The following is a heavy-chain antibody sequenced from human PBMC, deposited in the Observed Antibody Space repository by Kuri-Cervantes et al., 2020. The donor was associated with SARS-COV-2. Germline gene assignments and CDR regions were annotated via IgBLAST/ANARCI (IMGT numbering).Heavy chain of an antibody. Sequence: GSLRLSCTVSGGSISSHYWSWIRQPPGKGLEWIGEINHSGSTNYNLSLKSRVTISVDTSKNQFSLKLSSVTAADTAVYYCAVFVVPAARGFDYWGQGTLVTVSS. CDR1: GGSISSHY. V-gene: IGHV4-34*01. CDR2: INHSGST. D-gene: IGHD2-2*01. CDR3: AVFVVPAARGFDY. J-gene: IGHJ4*02.